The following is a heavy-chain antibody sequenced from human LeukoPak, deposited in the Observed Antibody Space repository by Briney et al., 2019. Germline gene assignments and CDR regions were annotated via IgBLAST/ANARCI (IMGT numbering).Heavy chain of an antibody. CDR2: ISGSGDST. Sequence: GGSLRLSCAASGFTFSSYAMSWVRQAPGKGLEWVSAISGSGDSTYYADSVKGRFTISRDNSKNTLYLQMNSLRAEDTAVYYCAKESGRSGWYGGSWFDPWGQGTLVTVSS. V-gene: IGHV3-23*01. CDR1: GFTFSSYA. CDR3: AKESGRSGWYGGSWFDP. D-gene: IGHD6-19*01. J-gene: IGHJ5*02.